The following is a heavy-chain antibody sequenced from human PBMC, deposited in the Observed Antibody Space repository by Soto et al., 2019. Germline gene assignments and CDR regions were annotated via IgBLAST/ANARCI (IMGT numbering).Heavy chain of an antibody. V-gene: IGHV2-5*02. Sequence: QITLKESGPTLVKPTQTLTLTCTFSGFSLSANGVGVGWIRQPPGKALEWLAIIYWDDAKHYSPSLKSSLTITKDTSKNQVVLTMTNMDPVDTATYYCAHKGGGDRILDYWGQGTLVTVSS. D-gene: IGHD3-16*01. CDR3: AHKGGGDRILDY. CDR2: IYWDDAK. J-gene: IGHJ4*02. CDR1: GFSLSANGVG.